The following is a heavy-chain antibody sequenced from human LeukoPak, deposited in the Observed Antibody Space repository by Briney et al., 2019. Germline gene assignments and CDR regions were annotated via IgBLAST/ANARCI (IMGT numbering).Heavy chain of an antibody. Sequence: GRSLRLACAASGFTFSSNAMNWVSQAPGKGLEWVGSIKSKGNGGTTDYAAPVKGRFTISRAGSKNTRFLQVNRLKTGDTALYYFTADDPIDRSWGQGSLVTVSS. J-gene: IGHJ1*01. CDR1: GFTFSSNA. CDR3: TADDPIDRS. V-gene: IGHV3-15*03. CDR2: IKSKGNGGTT.